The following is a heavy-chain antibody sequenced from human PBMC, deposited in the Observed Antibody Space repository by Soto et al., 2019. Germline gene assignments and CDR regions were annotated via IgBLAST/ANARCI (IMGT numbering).Heavy chain of an antibody. CDR1: GFTFSSYA. D-gene: IGHD1-7*01. J-gene: IGHJ6*02. CDR2: ISYDGSNK. V-gene: IGHV3-30-3*01. CDR3: ARGLELRRYYDGMDV. Sequence: QVQLVESGGGVVQPGRSLRLSCAASGFTFSSYAMHWVRQAPGKGLEWVAVISYDGSNKYYADSVKGRFTISRDNSKNTLYLQMNSLRAEDTAVYYCARGLELRRYYDGMDVWGQGTTVTVSS.